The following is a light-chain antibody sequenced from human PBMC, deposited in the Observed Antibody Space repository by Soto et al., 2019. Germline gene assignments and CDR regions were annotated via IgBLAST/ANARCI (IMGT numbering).Light chain of an antibody. CDR2: NAS. CDR3: QQYETYSGT. CDR1: QSVSGW. V-gene: IGKV1-5*01. J-gene: IGKJ1*01. Sequence: DIQMTQSPSTLSASVGDTVTITCRASQSVSGWLAWYQQKPGEAPKLLIYNASGLPRGVPSRFSGSGSGTKFTLTIASLQPDDFATYYCQQYETYSGTFGPGTKVDIK.